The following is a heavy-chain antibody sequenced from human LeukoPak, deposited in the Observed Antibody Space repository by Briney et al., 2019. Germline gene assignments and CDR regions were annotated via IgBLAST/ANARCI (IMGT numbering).Heavy chain of an antibody. CDR3: ARGTTQPQIDY. Sequence: SETLSLTRTVSGASISSYYWSWIRQPPGKGLEWIGYIYYSGSTNYNPSLKSRFTISVDTSKNQFSLKLSSVTAADTAVYYCARGTTQPQIDYWGQGTLVTVSS. V-gene: IGHV4-59*01. CDR2: IYYSGST. CDR1: GASISSYY. D-gene: IGHD4-11*01. J-gene: IGHJ4*02.